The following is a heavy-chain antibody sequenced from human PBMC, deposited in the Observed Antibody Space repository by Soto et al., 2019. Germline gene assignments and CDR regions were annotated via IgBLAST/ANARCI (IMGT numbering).Heavy chain of an antibody. J-gene: IGHJ4*02. D-gene: IGHD1-26*01. CDR1: GFTFSDHY. CDR3: VRLDGSYYPDY. Sequence: EVQLGESGGGLVQPGGSLRLSCAASGFTFSDHYMDWVRQAPGRGLEWVGRAGNKAHSFTTEYAASVKGRFTISRDDSKNSLYLQMNSLKTEDTAVYYCVRLDGSYYPDYWGQGTLVTVSS. V-gene: IGHV3-72*01. CDR2: AGNKAHSFTT.